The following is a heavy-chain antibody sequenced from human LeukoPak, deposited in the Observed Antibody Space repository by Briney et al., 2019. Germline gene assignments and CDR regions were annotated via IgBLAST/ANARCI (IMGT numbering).Heavy chain of an antibody. CDR3: ARVTRELLLDY. D-gene: IGHD1-26*01. CDR1: GYSISSGYY. Sequence: PSETLSLTCTVSGYSISSGYYWGWIRQPPGKGLEWIGSIYHRGSTYYNPSLKSRVTISVDTSKNQFSLKLSSVTAADTAVYYCARVTRELLLDYWGQGTLVTVSS. J-gene: IGHJ4*02. V-gene: IGHV4-38-2*02. CDR2: IYHRGST.